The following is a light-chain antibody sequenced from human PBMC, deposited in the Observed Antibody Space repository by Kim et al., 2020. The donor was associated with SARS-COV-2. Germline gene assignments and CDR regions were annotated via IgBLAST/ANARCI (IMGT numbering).Light chain of an antibody. CDR3: QAWDSRVV. CDR2: QDS. Sequence: SYELTQPPSVSVSPGQTASITCSGDKLGDKXACWYQQKPGQSPVLVIYQDSKRPSGIPERFSGSNSGNTATLTISGTQAMDEADYYCQAWDSRVVFG. CDR1: KLGDKX. J-gene: IGLJ2*01. V-gene: IGLV3-1*01.